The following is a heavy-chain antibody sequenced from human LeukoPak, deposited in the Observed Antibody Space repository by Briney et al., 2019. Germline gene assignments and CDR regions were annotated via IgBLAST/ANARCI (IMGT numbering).Heavy chain of an antibody. J-gene: IGHJ4*02. V-gene: IGHV4-4*07. CDR2: IYTSGST. CDR1: GGSISSYY. Sequence: SETLSLTCTVSGGSISSYYWNWIRQPAGKGLEWIGRIYTSGSTNYNPSLKSRVAMSVDTSKNQVSLKLSSVTAADTAVYYCARAASGTREFDYWGQGTLVTVSS. CDR3: ARAASGTREFDY. D-gene: IGHD1-7*01.